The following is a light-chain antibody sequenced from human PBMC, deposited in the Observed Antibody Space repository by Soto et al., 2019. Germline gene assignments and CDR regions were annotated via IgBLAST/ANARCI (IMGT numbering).Light chain of an antibody. J-gene: IGKJ5*01. CDR1: QXVLFTSNKKNY. CDR2: GAS. Sequence: DFVMTQSPDSLAVSLGERATINXXSSQXVLFTSNKKNYLAWYEQKPEQPTXXIIYGASLREAVVPGRFGSSGSRADFTLIISSLQAENVADYYYQQYISLITFGRGTRLEIK. CDR3: QQYISLIT. V-gene: IGKV4-1*01.